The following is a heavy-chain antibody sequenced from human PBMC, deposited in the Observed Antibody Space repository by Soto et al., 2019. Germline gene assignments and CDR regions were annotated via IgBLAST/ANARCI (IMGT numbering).Heavy chain of an antibody. D-gene: IGHD1-26*01. CDR2: ISYDGSNK. Sequence: GGSLRLSCAASGFTFSSYGMHWVRQAPGKGLEWVAVISYDGSNKYYADSVKGRFTISRDNSKNTLYLQMNSLRPADTAVYFCAKENSGSYSDFDYWGQGTLVTVSS. CDR1: GFTFSSYG. CDR3: AKENSGSYSDFDY. J-gene: IGHJ4*02. V-gene: IGHV3-30*18.